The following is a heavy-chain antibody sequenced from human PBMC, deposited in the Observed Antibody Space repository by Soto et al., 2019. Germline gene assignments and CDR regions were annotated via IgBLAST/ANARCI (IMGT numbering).Heavy chain of an antibody. CDR3: ARQLWFGELLWTEMAYYYGMDV. J-gene: IGHJ6*02. CDR2: IYYSGST. Sequence: PSETLSLTCTVSGGSISSSSYYWGWIRQPPGKGLEWIGSIYYSGSTYYNPSLKSRVTISVDTSKNQFSLKLSSVTAADTAVYSCARQLWFGELLWTEMAYYYGMDVWGRGTTVTVSS. CDR1: GGSISSSSYY. D-gene: IGHD3-10*01. V-gene: IGHV4-39*01.